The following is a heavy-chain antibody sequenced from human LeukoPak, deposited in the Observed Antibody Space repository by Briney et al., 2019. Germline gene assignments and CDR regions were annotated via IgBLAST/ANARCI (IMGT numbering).Heavy chain of an antibody. V-gene: IGHV3-53*01. D-gene: IGHD4-17*01. Sequence: PGGSLRLSCAASGFTVSSNYMSWDRQAPGKGLEWVSVIYSGGSTYYADSVKGRFTISRDNSKNTLYLQMNSLRAEDTAVYYCARGLYGDYVLDYWGQGTLVTVSS. CDR3: ARGLYGDYVLDY. CDR2: IYSGGST. CDR1: GFTVSSNY. J-gene: IGHJ4*02.